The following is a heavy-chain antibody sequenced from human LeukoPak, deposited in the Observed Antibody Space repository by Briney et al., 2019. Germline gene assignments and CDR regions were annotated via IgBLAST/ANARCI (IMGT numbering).Heavy chain of an antibody. J-gene: IGHJ6*02. CDR1: GGSISSSGYF. D-gene: IGHD4-17*01. Sequence: SETLSLTCTVSGGSISSSGYFWGWIRQPPGKGLEWIGSIDHSGSTYYNPSLKGRVSISADTSKNQFSLKLSSVTAADTAVYYCARVYGDRRRGYYYGMDVWGQGTTVTVSS. V-gene: IGHV4-39*07. CDR2: IDHSGST. CDR3: ARVYGDRRRGYYYGMDV.